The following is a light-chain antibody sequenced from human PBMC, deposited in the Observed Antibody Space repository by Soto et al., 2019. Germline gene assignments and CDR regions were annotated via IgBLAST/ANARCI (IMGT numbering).Light chain of an antibody. CDR3: QQYNNWPET. CDR1: QSVSSN. Sequence: IVFTQCRATLSVSPGERATLSCRASQSVSSNLAWYQQKPGQAPRLLIYGASTRATDVPARFSGSGSGTEFTLTISSLQAEDFAVYYCQQYNNWPETFGQGTKVDIK. CDR2: GAS. J-gene: IGKJ1*01. V-gene: IGKV3-15*01.